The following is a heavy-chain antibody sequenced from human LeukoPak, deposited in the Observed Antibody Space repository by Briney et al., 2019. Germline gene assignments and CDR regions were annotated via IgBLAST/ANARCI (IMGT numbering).Heavy chain of an antibody. CDR3: ARVDTVIYYFDY. V-gene: IGHV3-66*01. CDR2: IYNDGST. D-gene: IGHD5-18*01. Sequence: PGGSLRLSCSASGFTVSSNYMSWVRQAPGKGLEWVSVIYNDGSTDYADSVKGRFITSRDNSKNTLYLQMNSLRGEDTDVYYCARVDTVIYYFDYWGQGTLVTVSS. CDR1: GFTVSSNY. J-gene: IGHJ4*02.